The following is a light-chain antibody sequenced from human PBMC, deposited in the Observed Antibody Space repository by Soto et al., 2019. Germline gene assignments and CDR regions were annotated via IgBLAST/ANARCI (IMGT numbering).Light chain of an antibody. J-gene: IGKJ1*01. CDR1: EFISDW. CDR3: QHYNSYSRA. V-gene: IGKV1-5*01. CDR2: DAS. Sequence: DVQMTQSPSTLSASVGDRVTMTCRASEFISDWLAWNQQKPGQAPKLLIYDASTLESGVPGRFSGSGVGTHFTLTISGLQPEDFATYHCQHYNSYSRAFGQGTKVDIK.